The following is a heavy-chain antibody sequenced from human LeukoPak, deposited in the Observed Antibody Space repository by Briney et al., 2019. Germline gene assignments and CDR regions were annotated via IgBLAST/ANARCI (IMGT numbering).Heavy chain of an antibody. CDR1: GGSISSYY. Sequence: SETLSLTCTVSGGSISSYYRSWIRQPPGKGLEWIGYMHYSGSTNYNPSLKSRVTISVDTSKNQFSLKLSSVTAADTAVYYCARWILYSSGSYSDYWGQGTLVTVSS. CDR2: MHYSGST. D-gene: IGHD3-10*01. J-gene: IGHJ4*02. CDR3: ARWILYSSGSYSDY. V-gene: IGHV4-59*01.